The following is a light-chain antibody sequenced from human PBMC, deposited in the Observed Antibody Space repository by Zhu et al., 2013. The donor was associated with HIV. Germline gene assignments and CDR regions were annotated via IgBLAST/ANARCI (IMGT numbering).Light chain of an antibody. CDR2: GAS. CDR3: RQYNNWWT. V-gene: IGKV3-20*01. CDR1: QSVRSSY. J-gene: IGKJ1*01. Sequence: EIVLTQSPGTLSLSPGERATLSCRASQSVRSSYLAWYQQKPGQAPRLLIYGASSRATGIPDRFSGSGSGTEFTLTISSLQSEDFAVYYCRQYNNWWTFGQGTKVEIK.